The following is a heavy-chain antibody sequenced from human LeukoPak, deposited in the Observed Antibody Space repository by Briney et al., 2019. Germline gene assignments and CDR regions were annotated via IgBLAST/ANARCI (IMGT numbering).Heavy chain of an antibody. V-gene: IGHV1-2*02. Sequence: GASVKVSCKASDYTXTDYFIHWVRQAPGQGLEWMGWTGPKSGDTSYSQKYPGRVTVTRDTSISTAYMELSRLRPDDTAVYYCARDSSSWGNYGMDVWGQGTTVTVSS. CDR3: ARDSSSWGNYGMDV. CDR2: TGPKSGDT. D-gene: IGHD6-13*01. CDR1: DYTXTDYF. J-gene: IGHJ6*02.